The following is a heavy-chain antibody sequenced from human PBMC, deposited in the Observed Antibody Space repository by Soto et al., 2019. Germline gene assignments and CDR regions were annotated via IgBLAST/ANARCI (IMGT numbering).Heavy chain of an antibody. CDR1: GYTFTSYG. Sequence: ASVKVSCKASGYTFTSYGISWVRQAPGQGLEWMGWISAYNGNTNYAQKLQGRVTMTTDTSTSTAYMALRSLRSDDTAVYYCARDSSVVPAAPNFDYRGQGTLVTVSS. D-gene: IGHD2-2*01. CDR2: ISAYNGNT. V-gene: IGHV1-18*01. CDR3: ARDSSVVPAAPNFDY. J-gene: IGHJ4*02.